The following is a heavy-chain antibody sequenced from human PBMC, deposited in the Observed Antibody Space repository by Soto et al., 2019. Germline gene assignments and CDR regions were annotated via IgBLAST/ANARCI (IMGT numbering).Heavy chain of an antibody. V-gene: IGHV3-33*01. CDR2: IWYDASNK. J-gene: IGHJ4*02. D-gene: IGHD1-26*01. Sequence: VQLVESGGGVVQPGRSLRLSCAASGFTFRTYGMYWVRQAPGKGLEWVAVIWYDASNKYYADSVQGRFTISRDNSENTLYLQRNRLRAEVTAVYYCARGRVDGGELDLWGQGTLVTVSS. CDR3: ARGRVDGGELDL. CDR1: GFTFRTYG.